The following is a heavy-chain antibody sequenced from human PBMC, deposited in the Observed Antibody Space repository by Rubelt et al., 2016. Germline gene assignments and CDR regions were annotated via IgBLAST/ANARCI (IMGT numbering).Heavy chain of an antibody. Sequence: VQLQESGPGLVKPSETLSLTCTVSGGSISSYYWSWIRQPPGKGLECIGYIYFSGSTNYNPSLESRVTISVDTSKNQFSLKLSSVTAADTAGYYCARLSSSSGIDYWGQGILVTVSS. CDR2: IYFSGST. CDR3: ARLSSSSGIDY. CDR1: GGSISSYY. V-gene: IGHV4-59*08. D-gene: IGHD6-6*01. J-gene: IGHJ4*02.